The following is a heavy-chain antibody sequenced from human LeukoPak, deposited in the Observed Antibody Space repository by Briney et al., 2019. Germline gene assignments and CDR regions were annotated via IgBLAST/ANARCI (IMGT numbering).Heavy chain of an antibody. CDR2: GSHSGNT. CDR1: GGSFSRYY. Sequence: SETLSLTCAVSGGSFSRYYWSWIRQPPGKWLEFIGEGSHSGNTKYNPALKGRVTISVTTYKNQFSLKLSPVTAAATAVYSGAKGNVLLWYGELQEHAFDIWGQGTIVTVSS. CDR3: AKGNVLLWYGELQEHAFDI. J-gene: IGHJ3*02. V-gene: IGHV4-34*01. D-gene: IGHD3-10*01.